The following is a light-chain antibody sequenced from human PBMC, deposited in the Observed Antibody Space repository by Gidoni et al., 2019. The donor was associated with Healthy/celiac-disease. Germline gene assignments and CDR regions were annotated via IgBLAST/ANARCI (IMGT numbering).Light chain of an antibody. Sequence: EIVLTQSPATLSLSPGERATLSSHRLLIYDASNRATGIPARFSGSGSGTDFTLTISSLEPEDFAVYYCQQRSNWPKLTFXGXTKVEIK. V-gene: IGKV3-11*01. J-gene: IGKJ4*01. CDR3: QQRSNWPKLT. CDR2: DAS.